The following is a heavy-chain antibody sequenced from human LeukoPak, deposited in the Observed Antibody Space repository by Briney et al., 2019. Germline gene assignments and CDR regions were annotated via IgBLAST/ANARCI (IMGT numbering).Heavy chain of an antibody. J-gene: IGHJ5*02. Sequence: PSETLSLTCAVYGGSFSGYYWSWIRQPPGKGLEWIGEINHSGSTNYNPSLKSRVTISVDTSKNQFSLKLSSVTAADTAVYYCARGQEPDCSSTSCPNWFDPWGQGTLVTVFS. D-gene: IGHD2-2*01. CDR1: GGSFSGYY. CDR3: ARGQEPDCSSTSCPNWFDP. V-gene: IGHV4-34*01. CDR2: INHSGST.